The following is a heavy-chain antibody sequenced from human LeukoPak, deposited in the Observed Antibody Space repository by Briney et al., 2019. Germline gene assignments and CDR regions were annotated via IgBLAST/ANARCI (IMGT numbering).Heavy chain of an antibody. CDR2: LHHSGST. CDR3: ARGGGDDSTGHYSVDY. Sequence: SETLSLTCALSGYSITSVYWWGWIRQTPGRGLAWIGSLHHSGSTSYNPSLKSRVTISVDTSKNQFSLRLSSVTAADTAVYYCARGGGDDSTGHYSVDYWGQGTLVTVSS. CDR1: GYSITSVYW. D-gene: IGHD3-22*01. V-gene: IGHV4-38-2*01. J-gene: IGHJ4*02.